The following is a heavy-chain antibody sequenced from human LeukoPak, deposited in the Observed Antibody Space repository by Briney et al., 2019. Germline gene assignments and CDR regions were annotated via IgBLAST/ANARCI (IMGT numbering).Heavy chain of an antibody. D-gene: IGHD2/OR15-2a*01. CDR2: TSYDGNHK. J-gene: IGHJ6*04. Sequence: QPGGSLRLSCAASGFTFRSYGMQWVRQAPGKGLEWVAVTSYDGNHKFYADSVKGRFTISRDNSKNTLNLQMNTLRPEDTAVYYCAKDLAGEHCTTTDCRYGMDVWGKGTTVTVSS. CDR1: GFTFRSYG. CDR3: AKDLAGEHCTTTDCRYGMDV. V-gene: IGHV3-30*18.